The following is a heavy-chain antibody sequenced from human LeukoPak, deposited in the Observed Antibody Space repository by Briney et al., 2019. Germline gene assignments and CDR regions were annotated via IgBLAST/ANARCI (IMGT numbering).Heavy chain of an antibody. CDR2: IKEDGSNI. CDR3: ARERWYLDY. CDR1: GFTFTTFS. Sequence: GGSLRLSCAASGFTFTTFSMTWVRQASGRGLEWVARIKEDGSNIHYVDSVKGRFTISRDNAKNSVYLQMNGLRVEDTAVYYCARERWYLDYWGQGTLVTVSS. J-gene: IGHJ4*02. V-gene: IGHV3-7*05. D-gene: IGHD4-23*01.